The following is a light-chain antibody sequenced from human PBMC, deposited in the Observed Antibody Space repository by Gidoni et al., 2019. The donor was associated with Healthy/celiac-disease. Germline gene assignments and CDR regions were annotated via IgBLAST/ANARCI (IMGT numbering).Light chain of an antibody. Sequence: PATLSVSPGERATLSCRASQSVSSNLAWYQQKPGQAPRLLIYGASTRATGIPARFSGSGSGTEFTLTISSLQSEDFAVYYCQQYNNWPPWTFGQGTKVEIK. V-gene: IGKV3-15*01. J-gene: IGKJ1*01. CDR1: QSVSSN. CDR3: QQYNNWPPWT. CDR2: GAS.